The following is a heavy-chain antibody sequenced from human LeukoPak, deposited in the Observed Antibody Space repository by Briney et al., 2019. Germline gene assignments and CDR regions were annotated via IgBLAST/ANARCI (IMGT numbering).Heavy chain of an antibody. CDR3: ARWVTADRGKKDAFDV. Sequence: KPGESLKISCKASGYNFASSWIGWVRQMPGKGLEWMGIIFPADSDTRYSPSFQGQVTVSADKSISTAYLQWSSLKASDTAMYYCARWVTADRGKKDAFDVWGQGTMVTVSS. J-gene: IGHJ3*01. CDR1: GYNFASSW. CDR2: IFPADSDT. V-gene: IGHV5-51*01. D-gene: IGHD2-21*02.